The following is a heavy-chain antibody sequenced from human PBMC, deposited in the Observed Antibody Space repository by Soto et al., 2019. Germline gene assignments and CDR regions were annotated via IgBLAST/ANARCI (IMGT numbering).Heavy chain of an antibody. Sequence: EVQLVESGGGLVQPGGSLRLSCAASGFTVSSNYMSWVRQAPGKGLEWVSVIYSGGSIYYADSVKGRFTISRDNSKNTLYLQMNSLRAEDTAVYYCARVDPRDAFDIWGQGTMVTVSS. CDR2: IYSGGSI. J-gene: IGHJ3*02. CDR3: ARVDPRDAFDI. V-gene: IGHV3-66*01. CDR1: GFTVSSNY.